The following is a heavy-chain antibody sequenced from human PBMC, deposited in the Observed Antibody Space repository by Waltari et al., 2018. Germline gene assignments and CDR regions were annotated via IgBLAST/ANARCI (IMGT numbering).Heavy chain of an antibody. J-gene: IGHJ4*02. CDR2: IRSKTYGGTT. D-gene: IGHD5-18*01. CDR1: GFTFGDYA. Sequence: DVKLAESGGGLVQPGRSLTLPCATAGFTFGDYAMSWHRQAPGKGLEWVGFIRSKTYGGTTEYGASVKGRFSISRDDSKSIAYLQMNSLKTEDTAIYYCTRVSGYTYGPDFDYWGQGTLVTVSS. CDR3: TRVSGYTYGPDFDY. V-gene: IGHV3-49*03.